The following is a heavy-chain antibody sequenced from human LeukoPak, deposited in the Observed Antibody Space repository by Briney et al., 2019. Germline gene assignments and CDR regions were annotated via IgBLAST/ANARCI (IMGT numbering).Heavy chain of an antibody. D-gene: IGHD3-10*01. CDR2: INHSGST. J-gene: IGHJ3*02. CDR3: ARGQYYAFDI. CDR1: GGSFSGYY. V-gene: IGHV4-34*01. Sequence: SETLPLTCAVYGGSFSGYYWSWIRQPPGKGLEWIGEINHSGSTNYNPSLKSRVTISVDTSKNQFSPQLNSVTPEDTAVYYCARGQYYAFDIWGQGTMVTVSS.